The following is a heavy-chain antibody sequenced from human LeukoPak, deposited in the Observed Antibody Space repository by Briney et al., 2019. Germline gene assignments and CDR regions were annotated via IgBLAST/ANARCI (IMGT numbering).Heavy chain of an antibody. CDR2: INHSGST. J-gene: IGHJ6*03. Sequence: SETLFLTCAVYGGSFSGYYWSWIRQPPGKGLEWIGEINHSGSTNYNPSLKSRVTISVDTSKNQFSLKLSSVTAADTAVYYCARGLRGRGYCSSTSCYGLTYYYYMDVWGKGTTVTVSS. V-gene: IGHV4-34*01. D-gene: IGHD2-2*01. CDR1: GGSFSGYY. CDR3: ARGLRGRGYCSSTSCYGLTYYYYMDV.